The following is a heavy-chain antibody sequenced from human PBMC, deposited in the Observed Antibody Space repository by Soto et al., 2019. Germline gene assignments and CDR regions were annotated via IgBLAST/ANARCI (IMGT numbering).Heavy chain of an antibody. V-gene: IGHV1-69*02. D-gene: IGHD3-22*01. J-gene: IGHJ6*02. CDR2: IIPILGIA. CDR1: GGTFSSYT. CDR3: AGGDYYDSSGWNYYYYYGMDV. Sequence: GGPVKVSRKASGGTFSSYTINWVRQAPGQGVGWVGRIIPILGIANYAQKFQGRVTITADKSTSTAYMELSSLRSEDTAVYYCAGGDYYDSSGWNYYYYYGMDVWGQRTTVTVSS.